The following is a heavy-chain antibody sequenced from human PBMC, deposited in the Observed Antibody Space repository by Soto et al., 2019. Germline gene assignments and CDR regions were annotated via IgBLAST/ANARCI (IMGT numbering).Heavy chain of an antibody. CDR2: LYYSGST. V-gene: IGHV4-61*01. CDR1: GGSVSSASYC. J-gene: IGHJ4*02. Sequence: PSETLSLTCTVSGGSVSSASYCWSWIRQPPGKGLEWIGYLYYSGSTNYNPSLKSRVTISVDTSKNQFSLKLSSVTAADTAVYYCARDQGFYYDNSGYYRTPFDYWGQGTLVTVSS. CDR3: ARDQGFYYDNSGYYRTPFDY. D-gene: IGHD3-22*01.